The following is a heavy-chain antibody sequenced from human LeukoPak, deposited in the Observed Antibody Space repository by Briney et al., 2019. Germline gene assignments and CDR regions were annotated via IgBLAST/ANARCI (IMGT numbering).Heavy chain of an antibody. V-gene: IGHV4-34*01. CDR2: INHSRNT. Sequence: SETLSLTCGVYGGSFTSYYWNWIRQPPGKGLEWIGEINHSRNTNCNPSLKSRVSMSIDTSKNQFSLKLSSVTAADTAVYYCASRYCTNGVCTHEYWGRGTLVIVSS. CDR3: ASRYCTNGVCTHEY. J-gene: IGHJ4*02. D-gene: IGHD2-8*01. CDR1: GGSFTSYY.